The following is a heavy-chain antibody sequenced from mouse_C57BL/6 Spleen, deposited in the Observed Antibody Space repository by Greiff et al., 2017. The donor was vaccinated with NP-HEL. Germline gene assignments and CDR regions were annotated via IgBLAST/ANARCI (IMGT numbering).Heavy chain of an antibody. V-gene: IGHV1-80*01. CDR1: GYAFSSYW. D-gene: IGHD2-4*01. CDR2: IYPGDGDT. Sequence: QVQLQQSGAELVKPGASVKISCKASGYAFSSYWMNWVKQRPGKGLEWIGQIYPGDGDTNYNGKFKGKATLTADKSSSTAYMQLSSLTSEDSAVYFCARRMGLRRDYFDYWGQGTTLTVSS. J-gene: IGHJ2*01. CDR3: ARRMGLRRDYFDY.